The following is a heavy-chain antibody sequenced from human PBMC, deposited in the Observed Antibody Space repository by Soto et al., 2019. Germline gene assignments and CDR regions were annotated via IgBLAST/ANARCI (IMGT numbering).Heavy chain of an antibody. CDR2: ISYDGSNK. V-gene: IGHV3-30*18. Sequence: GESLKISCAASGFTFSSYGMHWVRQAPGKGLEWVAVISYDGSNKYYADSVKGRFTISRDNSKNTLYLQMNSLRAEDTAVYYCAKGTPYSSGWYDYWGQGTLVTVSS. CDR3: AKGTPYSSGWYDY. J-gene: IGHJ4*02. CDR1: GFTFSSYG. D-gene: IGHD6-19*01.